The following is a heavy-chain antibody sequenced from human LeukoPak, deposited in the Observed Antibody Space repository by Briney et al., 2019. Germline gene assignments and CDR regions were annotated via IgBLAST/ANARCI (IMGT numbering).Heavy chain of an antibody. CDR2: INPNSGGT. D-gene: IGHD2-15*01. Sequence: APVNVSSKASGYTFTGYYMHWVRQAPGQGLEWMRWINPNSGGTNYAQKFQGRVTMTRDTSISTAYMELSRLRSDDTAVYYCARVRNSGGSSDFDYWGQGTLVTVSS. CDR1: GYTFTGYY. CDR3: ARVRNSGGSSDFDY. V-gene: IGHV1-2*02. J-gene: IGHJ4*02.